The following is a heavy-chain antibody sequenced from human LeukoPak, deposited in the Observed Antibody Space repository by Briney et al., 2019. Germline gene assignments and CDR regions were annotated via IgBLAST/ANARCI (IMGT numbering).Heavy chain of an antibody. CDR3: AKDLSTIPY. CDR1: GYIFTGHY. V-gene: IGHV3-30*18. D-gene: IGHD3-3*01. Sequence: SCKASGYIFTGHYMHWVRQAPGKGLEWVAVISYDGSNKYYADSVKGRFTISRDNSKNTLYLQMNSLRAEDTAVYYCAKDLSTIPYWGQGTLVTVSS. CDR2: ISYDGSNK. J-gene: IGHJ4*02.